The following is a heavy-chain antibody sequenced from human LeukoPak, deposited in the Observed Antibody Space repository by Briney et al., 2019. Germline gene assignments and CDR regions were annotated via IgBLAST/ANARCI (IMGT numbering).Heavy chain of an antibody. V-gene: IGHV4-34*01. J-gene: IGHJ4*02. CDR2: INHSGST. CDR3: ASVPRGGKSTRDY. CDR1: GGSFSGYY. D-gene: IGHD4-23*01. Sequence: SGTLPLTCAVYGGSFSGYYWSWIRQPPGKGLEWIGEINHSGSTNYNPSLKSRVTISVDTSKNQFSLKLSSVTAADTAVYYCASVPRGGKSTRDYWGQGTLVTVSS.